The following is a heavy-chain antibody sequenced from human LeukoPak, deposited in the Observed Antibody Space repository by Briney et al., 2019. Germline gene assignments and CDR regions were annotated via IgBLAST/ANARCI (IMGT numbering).Heavy chain of an antibody. Sequence: SSETLSLTCTVSGYSISSGYYWGWIRQPPGKGLERIGSIYHSGSTYYNPSLKSRVTISVDTSKNQFSLKLSSVTAADTAVYYCARRTLYYDILTGSFDYWGQGTLVTVSS. CDR3: ARRTLYYDILTGSFDY. D-gene: IGHD3-9*01. CDR2: IYHSGST. CDR1: GYSISSGYY. V-gene: IGHV4-38-2*02. J-gene: IGHJ4*02.